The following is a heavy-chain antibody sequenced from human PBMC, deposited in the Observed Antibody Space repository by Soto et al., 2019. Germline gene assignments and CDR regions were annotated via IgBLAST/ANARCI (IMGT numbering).Heavy chain of an antibody. V-gene: IGHV6-1*01. D-gene: IGHD1-26*01. J-gene: IGHJ5*01. CDR3: VRLIGNSWLDF. CDR2: TYYRSKWYN. Sequence: QVQLQQSEPGLVKPSQTLSLTCAISGDSVSSSSVTWNWIRQSPSRGLEWLGRTYYRSKWYNDYAESGKSXXTXNXXTSKNQFSLHLTSVTPEDTAVYFCVRLIGNSWLDFWGQGTLVTVSS. CDR1: GDSVSSSSVT.